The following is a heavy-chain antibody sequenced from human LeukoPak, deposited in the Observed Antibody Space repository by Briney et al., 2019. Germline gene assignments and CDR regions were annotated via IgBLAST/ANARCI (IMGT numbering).Heavy chain of an antibody. CDR3: TTLGYHLDS. J-gene: IGHJ4*02. Sequence: GGSLRLSCAASGFDFSAYEMNWVRQAPGKGLEWVAYFAGSDTTTYYADSVKGRFTTSRDNARNSLYLQMNSLRAEDTALYYCTTLGYHLDSWGQGTLVTVSS. D-gene: IGHD3-22*01. CDR1: GFDFSAYE. CDR2: FAGSDTTT. V-gene: IGHV3-48*03.